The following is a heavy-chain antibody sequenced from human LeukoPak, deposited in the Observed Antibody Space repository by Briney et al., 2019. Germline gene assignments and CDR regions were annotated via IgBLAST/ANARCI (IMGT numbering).Heavy chain of an antibody. CDR3: AKTYYDSSGYYYSFDF. Sequence: GGSLRLSCAASGFTFSSCAMSWVRQAPGKGLEWVSAIGGGGASTYYADSVKGRFTISRDNSQNTLYLQMNSLRAEDTAVYYCAKTYYDSSGYYYSFDFWGQGTLVTVSS. CDR1: GFTFSSCA. V-gene: IGHV3-23*01. D-gene: IGHD3-22*01. J-gene: IGHJ4*02. CDR2: IGGGGAST.